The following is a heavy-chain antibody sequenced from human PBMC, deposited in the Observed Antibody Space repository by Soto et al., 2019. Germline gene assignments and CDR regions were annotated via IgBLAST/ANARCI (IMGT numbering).Heavy chain of an antibody. J-gene: IGHJ4*02. CDR1: EFTFSSYG. CDR2: ISYDGSNK. CDR3: AKDQTPGLQASLYYFDY. Sequence: QVQLVESGGGVVQPGRSLRLSCAASEFTFSSYGMHWVRQAPGKGLEWVAFISYDGSNKYYADPVKGRFTISRDNSKNTLYLQMNSLRAEDTAVYYCAKDQTPGLQASLYYFDYWGQGTLVTVSS. D-gene: IGHD5-12*01. V-gene: IGHV3-30*18.